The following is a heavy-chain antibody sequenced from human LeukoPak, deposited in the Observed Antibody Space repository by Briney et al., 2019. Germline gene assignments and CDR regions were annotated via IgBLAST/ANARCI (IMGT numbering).Heavy chain of an antibody. CDR2: IYYDGSRP. CDR1: GFTFSSHG. V-gene: IGHV3-30*18. CDR3: AKDPGHAVRGYYMDV. J-gene: IGHJ6*03. D-gene: IGHD3-10*01. Sequence: GRSLRLSCAASGFTFSSHGMHWVRQAPGKGLEWVAFIYYDGSRPNYADSVKGRFIISRDNSKNTLYLQMNSLRAEDTAVYYCAKDPGHAVRGYYMDVWGTGTTVTVSS.